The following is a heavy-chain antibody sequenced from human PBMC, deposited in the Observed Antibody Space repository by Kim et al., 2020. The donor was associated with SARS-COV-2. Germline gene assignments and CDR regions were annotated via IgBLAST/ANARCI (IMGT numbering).Heavy chain of an antibody. CDR2: ADYIETT. Sequence: SETLSLTCTVSGGSLSSSSYYWGWIRQPPGNGLEWIATADYIETTYYNPSLKSRVTISVDTSKNQFSLKLGSVTTADTAVYCCARHQRYSSGWNVAFD. V-gene: IGHV4-39*01. D-gene: IGHD6-19*01. CDR3: ARHQRYSSGWNVAFD. CDR1: GGSLSSSSYY. J-gene: IGHJ3*01.